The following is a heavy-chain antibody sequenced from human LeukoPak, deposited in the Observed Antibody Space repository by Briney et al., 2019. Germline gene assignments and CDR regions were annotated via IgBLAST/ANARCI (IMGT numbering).Heavy chain of an antibody. D-gene: IGHD4-17*01. Sequence: GGSLRLSCAASGFTFSSYSMNWVRQAPGKGLEWVSSISSSSSYIHYADSVKGRFTISRDNAKNSLYLQMNSLRAEDTAVYYCARGTTGSFDYWGQGTLVTVSS. CDR1: GFTFSSYS. CDR3: ARGTTGSFDY. J-gene: IGHJ4*02. V-gene: IGHV3-21*01. CDR2: ISSSSSYI.